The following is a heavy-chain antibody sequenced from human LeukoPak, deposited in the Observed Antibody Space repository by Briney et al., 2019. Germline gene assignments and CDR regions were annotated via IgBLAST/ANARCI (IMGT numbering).Heavy chain of an antibody. Sequence: GGSLRLSCAASGFTLSSYWMHWVRQAPGKGLVWVSRINSDGSSTSYADSVKGRFTISRDNAKNTLYLQMNSLRAEDTAVYYCARDGDPYRDGYIENWFDPWGQGTLVTVSS. V-gene: IGHV3-74*01. CDR2: INSDGSST. D-gene: IGHD5-24*01. CDR1: GFTLSSYW. CDR3: ARDGDPYRDGYIENWFDP. J-gene: IGHJ5*02.